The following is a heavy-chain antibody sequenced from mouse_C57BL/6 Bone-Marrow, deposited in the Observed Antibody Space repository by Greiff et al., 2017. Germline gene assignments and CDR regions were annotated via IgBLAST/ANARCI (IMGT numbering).Heavy chain of an antibody. J-gene: IGHJ1*03. CDR3: ARPYYSNYWYFDV. Sequence: QVQLQQPGAELVKPGASVKMSCKASGYTFTSYWITWVKQRPGQGLEWIGDIYPGSGSTNYNEKFKSKATLTVDTSSSTAYMQRRSLTSEESAVYYCARPYYSNYWYFDVWGTGTTVTVSS. CDR1: GYTFTSYW. D-gene: IGHD2-5*01. CDR2: IYPGSGST. V-gene: IGHV1-55*01.